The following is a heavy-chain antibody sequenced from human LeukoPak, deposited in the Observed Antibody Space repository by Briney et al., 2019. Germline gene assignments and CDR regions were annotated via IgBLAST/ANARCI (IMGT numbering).Heavy chain of an antibody. CDR1: GFTFSSYG. CDR3: EKDTRAVGATYDD. D-gene: IGHD1-26*01. CDR2: IWYDGSNK. V-gene: IGHV3-33*06. J-gene: IGHJ4*02. Sequence: GGSLRLSCAAPGFTFSSYGMHWVRQAPGKGLEWVAVIWYDGSNKYYADSVKGRFTISRDNSKNTLYLKMNSLRAEDTAVYYCEKDTRAVGATYDDWGQGTLVTVSS.